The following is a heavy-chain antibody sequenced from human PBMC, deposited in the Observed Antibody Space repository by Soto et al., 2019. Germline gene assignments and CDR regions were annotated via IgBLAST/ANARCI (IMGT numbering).Heavy chain of an antibody. CDR1: GGSISSYY. D-gene: IGHD2-21*02. V-gene: IGHV4-59*01. CDR2: IYYSGST. J-gene: IGHJ4*02. Sequence: SETLSLTCTVSGGSISSYYWSWIRQPPGKGLEWIGYIYYSGSTNYNPSLKSRVTISVDTSKNQFSLKLTSVTAADTAVYYCARNRVTQSDYWGQGTLVTVPQ. CDR3: ARNRVTQSDY.